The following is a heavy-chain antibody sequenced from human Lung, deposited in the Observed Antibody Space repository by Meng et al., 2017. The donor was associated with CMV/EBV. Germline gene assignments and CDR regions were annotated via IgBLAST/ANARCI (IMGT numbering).Heavy chain of an antibody. V-gene: IGHV2-70D*14. J-gene: IGHJ4*02. Sequence: SXPXLVXPTQTLTLTCTFSGFSLSTSGMRVSWIRQPPGKALEWLARIDWDDDKFYSTSLKTRLTISKDTSKNQVVLTMTNMDPVDTATYYCARIVGGSYYGDWGQGTXVTVSS. CDR1: GFSLSTSGMR. D-gene: IGHD1-26*01. CDR2: IDWDDDK. CDR3: ARIVGGSYYGD.